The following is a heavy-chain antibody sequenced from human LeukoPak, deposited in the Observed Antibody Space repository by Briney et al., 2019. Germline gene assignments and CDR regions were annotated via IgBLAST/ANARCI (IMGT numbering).Heavy chain of an antibody. V-gene: IGHV5-51*01. Sequence: KVGESLKISCKGSGYSFTSYWIGWVRQMPGKGLEWMGIIYPGDSDTRYSPSFQGQVTISADKSITTAYLQWSSLKATDTAIYFCVRYIDGYILYWGRGTLVTVSS. CDR3: VRYIDGYILY. CDR1: GYSFTSYW. CDR2: IYPGDSDT. J-gene: IGHJ4*02. D-gene: IGHD5-24*01.